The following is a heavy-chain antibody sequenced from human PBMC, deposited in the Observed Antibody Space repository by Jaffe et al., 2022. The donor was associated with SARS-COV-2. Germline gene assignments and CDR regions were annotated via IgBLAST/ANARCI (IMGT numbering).Heavy chain of an antibody. D-gene: IGHD5-12*01. CDR2: INPNSDVT. CDR1: GFTFTDYY. V-gene: IGHV1-2*06. Sequence: QVQLVQSGAEVKEPGASVKVSCKASGFTFTDYYVHWVRQAPGQGLEWMGRINPNSDVTVYAQKFQGRVTVSRDTSVSTAYMELSRLTSDDTALYFCARSLIRGYNPRDYWGQGTLVTVSS. J-gene: IGHJ4*02. CDR3: ARSLIRGYNPRDY.